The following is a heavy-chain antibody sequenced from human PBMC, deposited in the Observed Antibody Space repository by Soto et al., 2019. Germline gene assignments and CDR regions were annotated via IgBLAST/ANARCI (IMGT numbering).Heavy chain of an antibody. CDR3: ARSCSRGGSCYSVSLDP. V-gene: IGHV1-3*04. Sequence: ASVKVSCKASGGTFSSYTISWVRQAPGQGLEWMGRINTVHGNTKYSQKFQGRVTITRDTSASTAYMELSSLRSEDTAVYYCARSCSRGGSCYSVSLDPWGQGTLVTVSS. D-gene: IGHD2-15*01. CDR1: GGTFSSYT. CDR2: INTVHGNT. J-gene: IGHJ5*02.